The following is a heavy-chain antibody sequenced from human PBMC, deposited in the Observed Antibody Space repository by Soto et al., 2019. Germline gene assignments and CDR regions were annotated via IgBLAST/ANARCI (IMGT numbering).Heavy chain of an antibody. V-gene: IGHV2-26*01. CDR3: ARTSRGWLLPLDY. CDR2: IFSRDEK. CDR1: GFSLSNSNMG. J-gene: IGHJ4*02. D-gene: IGHD3-22*01. Sequence: QVTLTESGPVLVKPTETLTLTCTVSGFSLSNSNMGVSWIRQPPGQALECLAHIFSRDEKSYSSSLQNRLTISKDASKSHVVLTLTHMDPMDTATYFCARTSRGWLLPLDYWGQGLLVTVSS.